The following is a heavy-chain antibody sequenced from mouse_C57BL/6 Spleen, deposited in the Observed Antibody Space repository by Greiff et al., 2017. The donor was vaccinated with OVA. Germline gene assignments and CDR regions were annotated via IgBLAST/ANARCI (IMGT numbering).Heavy chain of an antibody. D-gene: IGHD1-1*01. V-gene: IGHV3-6*01. CDR2: ISYDGSN. J-gene: IGHJ4*01. Sequence: ESGPGLVKPSQSLSLTCSVTGYSITSGYYWNWIRQFPGNKLEWMGYISYDGSNNYNPSLKNRISITRDPSKNQFFLKLNSVTTEDTATYYCARPFGYYYGSYAMDYWGQGTSVTVSS. CDR3: ARPFGYYYGSYAMDY. CDR1: GYSITSGYY.